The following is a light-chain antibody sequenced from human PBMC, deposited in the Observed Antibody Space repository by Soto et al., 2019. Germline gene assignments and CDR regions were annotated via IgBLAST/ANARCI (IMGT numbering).Light chain of an antibody. V-gene: IGLV2-23*02. CDR3: SSYAGNSPLWV. CDR2: EVS. J-gene: IGLJ3*02. Sequence: QSALTQPASVSGSPGQSITISCTGTNSVVGSFNLVSWYQHHPGKAPELILYEVSQRPSGVSSRFSGSKSGNTASLTISGLQAEDEADYYCSSYAGNSPLWVFGGGTKVTVL. CDR1: NSVVGSFNL.